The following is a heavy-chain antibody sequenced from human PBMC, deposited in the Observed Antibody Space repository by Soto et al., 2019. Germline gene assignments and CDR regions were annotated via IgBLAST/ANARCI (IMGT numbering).Heavy chain of an antibody. Sequence: QVHLVESGGGLVKPGGSLRLSCATSGFPFNDYYMTWIRQAPGKGLEWLSHISPKSTFRNYADSVKGRFTISRDNTESSLFLQMNSLGVDDTDVYSCVRGGGGGLFDHWGQGVLVTVSS. CDR3: VRGGGGGLFDH. D-gene: IGHD2-21*01. CDR1: GFPFNDYY. CDR2: ISPKSTFR. V-gene: IGHV3-11*06. J-gene: IGHJ4*02.